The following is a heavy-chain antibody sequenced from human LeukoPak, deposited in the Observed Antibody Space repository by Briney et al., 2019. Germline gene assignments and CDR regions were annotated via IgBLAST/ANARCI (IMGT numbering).Heavy chain of an antibody. Sequence: GGSLRLSCAASGFTFSSYGMHWVRQAPGKGLEWVAVISYDGSNKYYADSVKGRFTISRDNSKNTLYLQMNSLRAEDTAVYYCAKGRGLSSGWADYWGLGTLVTVSS. CDR1: GFTFSSYG. V-gene: IGHV3-30*18. D-gene: IGHD6-19*01. J-gene: IGHJ4*02. CDR3: AKGRGLSSGWADY. CDR2: ISYDGSNK.